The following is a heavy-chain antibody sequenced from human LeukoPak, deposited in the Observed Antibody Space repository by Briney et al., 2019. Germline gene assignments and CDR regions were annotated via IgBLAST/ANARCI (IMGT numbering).Heavy chain of an antibody. CDR3: ARAVLWFGELDYYYYMDV. Sequence: SVKVSCKASGGTFSSYAISWVRQAPGQGLEWMGGIIPIFGTANYAQKFQGRVTITADKSTSTAYMELSSLRSEDTALYYCARAVLWFGELDYYYYMDVWGKGTTVTVSS. CDR1: GGTFSSYA. J-gene: IGHJ6*03. CDR2: IIPIFGTA. V-gene: IGHV1-69*06. D-gene: IGHD3-10*01.